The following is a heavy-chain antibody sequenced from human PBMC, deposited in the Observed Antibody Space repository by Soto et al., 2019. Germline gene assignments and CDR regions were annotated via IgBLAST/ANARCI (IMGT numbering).Heavy chain of an antibody. CDR2: ISGSDGST. D-gene: IGHD6-13*01. Sequence: PGGSLRLSCGASLFSFSRYAVTCFLQAPGKGLEWVSVISGSDGSTYYADSVKGRFTISRDNSKNTLYLQMNSLRAEDTAVYYCAKDRERDAWYEEYWGQGTLVSVCS. V-gene: IGHV3-23*01. J-gene: IGHJ4*02. CDR1: LFSFSRYA. CDR3: AKDRERDAWYEEY.